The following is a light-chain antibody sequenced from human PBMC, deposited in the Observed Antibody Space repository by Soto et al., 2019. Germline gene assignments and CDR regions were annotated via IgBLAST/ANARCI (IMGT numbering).Light chain of an antibody. CDR1: QHISSW. CDR2: DAS. CDR3: QQANSFPYT. Sequence: DIQMTQSPSSVSASVGDRVTITCRASQHISSWLAWYQQKPGKAPELLIYDASSLQSGVPSRFRGSGSGTDFTLTINSLQHEDFATYYCQQANSFPYTFGLGTKVDIK. J-gene: IGKJ2*01. V-gene: IGKV1-12*01.